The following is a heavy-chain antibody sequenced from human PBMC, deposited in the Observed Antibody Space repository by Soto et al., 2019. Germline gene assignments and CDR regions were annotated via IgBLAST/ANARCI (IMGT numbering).Heavy chain of an antibody. CDR3: ADPLDLDV. CDR1: GFTFSSSW. Sequence: EVQLVESGGGLVQPGGSLRLSCAASGFTFSSSWMSWIRQAPGKGLEWVATIKPDGSEKYYVDSVKGRFTISRDNAKSSMYLHMGSLSVEDTAIFYCADPLDLDVWGKGATVIVSS. CDR2: IKPDGSEK. J-gene: IGHJ6*04. V-gene: IGHV3-7*03.